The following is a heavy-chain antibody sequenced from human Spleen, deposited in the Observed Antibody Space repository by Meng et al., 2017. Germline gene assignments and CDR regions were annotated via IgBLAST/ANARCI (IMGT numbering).Heavy chain of an antibody. CDR3: TILSHCTGGTCYPYDY. Sequence: QVQVVQSGAEVKRLGASVKVSGKASHYTFTGYGVSWFRQAPGQGLEWMGWISAYNGNTNYAQKFQGRVTMTTDTSTSIAYMELRSLRSDDTAVYYCTILSHCTGGTCYPYDYWGQGTLVTVSS. V-gene: IGHV1-18*01. CDR2: ISAYNGNT. CDR1: HYTFTGYG. D-gene: IGHD2-15*01. J-gene: IGHJ4*02.